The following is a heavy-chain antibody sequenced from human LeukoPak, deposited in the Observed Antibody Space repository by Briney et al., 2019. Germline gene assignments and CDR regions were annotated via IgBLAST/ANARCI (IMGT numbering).Heavy chain of an antibody. CDR2: INWNGGST. CDR3: ARSYYYDSSGYSRPFDY. J-gene: IGHJ4*02. Sequence: GGSLRLSCAASGFTFDDYGMSWVRQAPGKWLEWVSGINWNGGSTGYADSVEGRFTISRDNAKNSLYLQMNSLRAEDTALYYCARSYYYDSSGYSRPFDYWGQGTLVTVSS. V-gene: IGHV3-20*04. D-gene: IGHD3-22*01. CDR1: GFTFDDYG.